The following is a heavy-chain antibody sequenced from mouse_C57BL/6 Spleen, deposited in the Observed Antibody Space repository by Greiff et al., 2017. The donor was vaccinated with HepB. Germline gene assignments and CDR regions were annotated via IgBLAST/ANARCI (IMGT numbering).Heavy chain of an antibody. D-gene: IGHD2-3*01. CDR2: ISSGSSTI. CDR3: ARPDGGWLLGFDY. Sequence: EVKLQESGGGLVKPGGSLKLSCAASGFTFSDYGMHWVRQAPEKGLEWVAYISSGSSTIYYADTVKGRFTISRDNAKNTLFLQMTSLRSEDTAMYYCARPDGGWLLGFDYWGQGTTLTVSS. V-gene: IGHV5-17*01. CDR1: GFTFSDYG. J-gene: IGHJ2*01.